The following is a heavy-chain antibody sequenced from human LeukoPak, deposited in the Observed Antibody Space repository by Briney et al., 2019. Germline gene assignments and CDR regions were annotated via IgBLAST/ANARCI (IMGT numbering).Heavy chain of an antibody. J-gene: IGHJ6*03. CDR1: GFTFSSYS. CDR2: ISSSSSTI. CDR3: ARENGGSYFYMDV. Sequence: GGSLRLSCAASGFTFSSYSMNWVRQAPGKGLEWVSYISSSSSTIYYADSVKGRFTISRDNAKNSLYLQMNSLRAEDTAVYYCARENGGSYFYMDVWGKGTTVTVSS. V-gene: IGHV3-48*04. D-gene: IGHD1-1*01.